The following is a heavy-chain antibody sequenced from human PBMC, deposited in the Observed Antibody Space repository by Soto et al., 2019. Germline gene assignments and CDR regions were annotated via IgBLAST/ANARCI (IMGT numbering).Heavy chain of an antibody. CDR1: GFTFSSYG. CDR2: ISYDGSNK. V-gene: IGHV3-30*18. D-gene: IGHD2-15*01. CDR3: AKDGVYCSGGSCYRDWCFDL. J-gene: IGHJ2*01. Sequence: GGSLRLSCAASGFTFSSYGMHWVRQAPGKGLEWVAVISYDGSNKYYADSVKGRFTIPRDNSKNTLYLQMNSLRAEDTAVYYCAKDGVYCSGGSCYRDWCFDLWGRGTLVTVSS.